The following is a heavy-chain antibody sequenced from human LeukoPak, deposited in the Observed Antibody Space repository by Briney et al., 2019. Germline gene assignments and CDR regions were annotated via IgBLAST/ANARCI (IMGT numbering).Heavy chain of an antibody. CDR1: DDSISSRSHY. CDR3: ARNPRRDGYKDWFDP. Sequence: SETLSLTCNVADDSISSRSHYWGWIRQPPGKGLEYIGSIYYSGSTYYNPSLKSRVTISVDTSKNQFSLKLSSVTAADTAVYYCARNPRRDGYKDWFDPWGQGTLVTVSS. CDR2: IYYSGST. D-gene: IGHD5-24*01. V-gene: IGHV4-39*07. J-gene: IGHJ5*02.